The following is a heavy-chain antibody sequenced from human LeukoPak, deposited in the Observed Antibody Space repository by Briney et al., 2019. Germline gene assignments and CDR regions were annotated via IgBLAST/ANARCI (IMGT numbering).Heavy chain of an antibody. CDR2: VFYSGSN. D-gene: IGHD2-2*01. CDR3: ARRSTADASIGF. J-gene: IGHJ4*02. CDR1: GGSIIGHW. Sequence: SETLSLTCSVSGGSIIGHWWSWIRQPPGKGLEWIGDVFYSGSNNYNPSLKSRLTISLDTSKNQFSLNLRSVTATDTAMYYCARRSTADASIGFWGQGTLVTASS. V-gene: IGHV4-59*08.